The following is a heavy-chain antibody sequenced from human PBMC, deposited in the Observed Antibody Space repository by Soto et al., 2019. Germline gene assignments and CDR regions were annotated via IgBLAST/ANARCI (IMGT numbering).Heavy chain of an antibody. Sequence: QEQLLQSGAEVKKPGASVTVSCKASGYTFLIYFVHWVRQAPGQGLEWMGIINPGSGTTTYSQQFPGRVIMTSDTSTNTVHMAMTSLTSEDTAVYFCAREKILDGSGRRHYYGMDVWGQGTAVSVSS. V-gene: IGHV1-46*01. J-gene: IGHJ6*02. CDR2: INPGSGTT. CDR3: AREKILDGSGRRHYYGMDV. CDR1: GYTFLIYF. D-gene: IGHD3-10*01.